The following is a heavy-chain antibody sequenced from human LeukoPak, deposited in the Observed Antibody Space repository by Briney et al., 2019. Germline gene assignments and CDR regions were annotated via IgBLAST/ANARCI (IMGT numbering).Heavy chain of an antibody. CDR3: ARDAPYYGSGSYYFDY. Sequence: GGSLRLSCAASGFTFSSYSMNWVRQAPGKGLEWVSSISSSSSYIYYADSVKGRFTISRDNAKNSLYLQMNSLRAEDTAVYYCARDAPYYGSGSYYFDYWDQGTLVTVSS. V-gene: IGHV3-21*01. J-gene: IGHJ4*02. CDR1: GFTFSSYS. D-gene: IGHD3-10*01. CDR2: ISSSSSYI.